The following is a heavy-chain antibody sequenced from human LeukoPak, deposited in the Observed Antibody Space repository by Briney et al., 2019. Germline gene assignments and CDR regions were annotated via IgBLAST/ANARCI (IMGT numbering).Heavy chain of an antibody. D-gene: IGHD6-19*01. CDR2: VFHSGIT. J-gene: IGHJ4*02. CDR3: ASLSPWSSGY. V-gene: IGHV4-59*08. CDR1: GGSISSFY. Sequence: PSETLSLTCTVSGGSISSFYWSWIRQPPGKGLEWIGYVFHSGITYYNPSLKSRLTMSVDTSKNQFSLKLSSVTAADTAVYYCASLSPWSSGYWGQGTLVTVAS.